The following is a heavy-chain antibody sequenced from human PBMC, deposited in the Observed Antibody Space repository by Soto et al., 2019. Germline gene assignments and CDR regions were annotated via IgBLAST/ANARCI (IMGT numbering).Heavy chain of an antibody. J-gene: IGHJ5*02. D-gene: IGHD2-2*01. CDR2: INPNSGGT. CDR3: ARSCSSTSCYEGWFDP. CDR1: GYTFTGYY. Sequence: ASVKVSCKASGYTFTGYYMHWVRQAPGQGLEWMGWINPNSGGTNYAQKFQGWVTMTRDTSISTAYMELSRLRSDDTAVYYCARSCSSTSCYEGWFDPWGQGTLVTVSS. V-gene: IGHV1-2*04.